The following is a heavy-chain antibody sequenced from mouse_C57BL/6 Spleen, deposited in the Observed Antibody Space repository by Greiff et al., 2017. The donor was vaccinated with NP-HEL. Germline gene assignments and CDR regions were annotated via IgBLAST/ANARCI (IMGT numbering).Heavy chain of an antibody. J-gene: IGHJ3*01. CDR2: INPGSGGT. Sequence: VQLQQSGAELVRPGTSVKVSCKASGYAFTNYLIEWVKQRPGQGLEWIGVINPGSGGTKYNEKFKGKATMTADKSSSTAYMQLSSLTSEDSAVYFCARVDSSDYLYWGKGTLVTVSA. CDR1: GYAFTNYL. D-gene: IGHD3-2*02. V-gene: IGHV1-54*01. CDR3: ARVDSSDYLY.